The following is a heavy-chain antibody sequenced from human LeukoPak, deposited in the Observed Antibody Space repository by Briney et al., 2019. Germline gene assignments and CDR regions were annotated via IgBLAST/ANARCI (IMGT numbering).Heavy chain of an antibody. J-gene: IGHJ6*03. CDR3: ARSAAATYYYYYMDV. CDR1: GGSISSYY. V-gene: IGHV4-59*01. Sequence: PSETLSLTCTVSGGSISSYYWSWIRQPPGKGLEWIGYIYYSGSTNYNPSPKSRVTISVDTSKNQFSLKLSSVTAADTAVYYCARSAAATYYYYYMDVWGKGTTVTVSS. CDR2: IYYSGST. D-gene: IGHD6-13*01.